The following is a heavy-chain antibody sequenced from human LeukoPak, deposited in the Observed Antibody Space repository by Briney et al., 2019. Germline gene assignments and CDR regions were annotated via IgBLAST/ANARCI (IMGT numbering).Heavy chain of an antibody. CDR2: ISAYNGNT. D-gene: IGHD1-7*01. CDR1: GYTFTSYG. V-gene: IGHV1-18*01. CDR3: ARGITGTPVDY. Sequence: ASVKVSCKASGYTFTSYGISWVRQAPGQGLEWMGWISAYNGNTNYAQKFQGRVTMTRDTSISTAYMELSRLRSDDTAVYYCARGITGTPVDYWGQGTLVTVSS. J-gene: IGHJ4*02.